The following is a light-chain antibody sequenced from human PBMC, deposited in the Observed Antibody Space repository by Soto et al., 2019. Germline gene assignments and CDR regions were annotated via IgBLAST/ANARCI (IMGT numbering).Light chain of an antibody. CDR1: ESVSSS. Sequence: EIVMTQSPATLSVSPGERVTLSCRASESVSSSIAWYQQRTGQAPRLLIYGASTRATGIPARFSGSGSGTEFTLTIGSLQSEDFAIYYCQQYNKWRTFGQGTKVEIK. V-gene: IGKV3-15*01. CDR2: GAS. J-gene: IGKJ1*01. CDR3: QQYNKWRT.